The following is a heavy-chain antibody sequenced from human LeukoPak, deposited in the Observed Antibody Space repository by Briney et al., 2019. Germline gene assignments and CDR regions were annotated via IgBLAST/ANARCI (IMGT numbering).Heavy chain of an antibody. CDR3: AKGQRWESPHYLDS. D-gene: IGHD1-26*01. V-gene: IGHV3-23*01. CDR2: ISSSGGST. CDR1: GFTFSSSA. Sequence: GGSLRLSCAASGFTFSSSAMSWVRQVPGKGLEWVSGISSSGGSTNYADSVRGRFTISRDNSKNTLYVQMNSLRDEDTALYYCAKGQRWESPHYLDSWGQGTLVTVSS. J-gene: IGHJ4*02.